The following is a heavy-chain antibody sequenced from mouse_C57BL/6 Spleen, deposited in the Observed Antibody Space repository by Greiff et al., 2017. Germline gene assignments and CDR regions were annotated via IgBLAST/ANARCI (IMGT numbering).Heavy chain of an antibody. Sequence: EVMLVESGGGLVQPGGSMKLSCVASGFTFSNYWMNWVRQSPEKGLEWVAQIRLKSDNYATHYAESVKGRFTISRDDSKSSVYLQMNNLRAEDTGIYYCTAIRRGYFDYWGQGTTLTVSS. CDR2: IRLKSDNYAT. CDR3: TAIRRGYFDY. CDR1: GFTFSNYW. V-gene: IGHV6-3*01. J-gene: IGHJ2*01. D-gene: IGHD3-3*01.